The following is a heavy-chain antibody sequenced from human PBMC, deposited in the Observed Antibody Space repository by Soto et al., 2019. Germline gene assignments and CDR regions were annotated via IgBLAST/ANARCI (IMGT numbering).Heavy chain of an antibody. CDR2: IIPIFGTA. Sequence: QVQLVQSGAEVKKPGSSVKVSCKASGGTFSSYAISWVRQAPGQGLEWMGGIIPIFGTANYAQKCQGTVTITADESTSTPYIELSSLRSEDTAVYYCATHSSIGRQGPNGMDVWGQGTTVTVSS. CDR1: GGTFSSYA. D-gene: IGHD2-15*01. CDR3: ATHSSIGRQGPNGMDV. V-gene: IGHV1-69*01. J-gene: IGHJ6*02.